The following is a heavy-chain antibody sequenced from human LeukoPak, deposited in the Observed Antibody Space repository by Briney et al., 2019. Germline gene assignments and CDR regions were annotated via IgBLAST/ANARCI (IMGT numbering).Heavy chain of an antibody. Sequence: SETLSLTCTVSGGSISSSSYYWGWIRQPPGKGLEWIGSIYYSGSTYYNPSLKGRVTISVDTSKNQFSLKLSSVTAADTAVYYCARARLRYFDWLFNYFDYWGQGTLVTVSS. CDR1: GGSISSSSYY. CDR2: IYYSGST. D-gene: IGHD3-9*01. J-gene: IGHJ4*02. V-gene: IGHV4-39*07. CDR3: ARARLRYFDWLFNYFDY.